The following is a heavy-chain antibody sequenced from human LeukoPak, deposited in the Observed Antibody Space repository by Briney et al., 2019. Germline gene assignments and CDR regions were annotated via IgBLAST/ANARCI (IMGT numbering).Heavy chain of an antibody. J-gene: IGHJ4*02. V-gene: IGHV3-48*04. CDR1: GFTFNTYI. CDR3: ATEYYGSVSYYDY. Sequence: GGSLRLSCSASGFTFNTYIMNWVRQAPGKGLEWVSYISSRTGTIYYADSVKGRFTISRDNAKNSLYLQMNSLRAEDTAVYYCATEYYGSVSYYDYWGQGTLVTVSS. D-gene: IGHD3-10*01. CDR2: ISSRTGTI.